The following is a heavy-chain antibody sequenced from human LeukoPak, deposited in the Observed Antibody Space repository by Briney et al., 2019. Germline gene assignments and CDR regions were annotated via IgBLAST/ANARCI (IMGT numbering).Heavy chain of an antibody. Sequence: PSQTLSLTRTVSGDSISSAGYSWTWLRQPQGKGLQWIGYISYSGNTYYSPSLKSRISISMDASKNQFSLKLTSVTAADTATYFCARDVLVTSSPDAFDIWGQGTMVTVSS. CDR1: GDSISSAGYS. D-gene: IGHD2-21*02. J-gene: IGHJ3*02. V-gene: IGHV4-31*03. CDR3: ARDVLVTSSPDAFDI. CDR2: ISYSGNT.